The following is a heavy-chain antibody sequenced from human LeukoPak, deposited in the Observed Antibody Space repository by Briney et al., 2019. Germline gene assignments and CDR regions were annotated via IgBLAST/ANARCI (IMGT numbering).Heavy chain of an antibody. Sequence: PGGSLRLSCAASGFTFSSYSMTWVRQAPGKGLEWVSSISSSSSYIYYPDSVKGRFTISRDNAKNSLYLQMNSLRAEDTAVYYCAREGPYDSSGKTLDYWGQGTLVTVSX. D-gene: IGHD3-22*01. CDR3: AREGPYDSSGKTLDY. CDR2: ISSSSSYI. CDR1: GFTFSSYS. V-gene: IGHV3-21*01. J-gene: IGHJ4*02.